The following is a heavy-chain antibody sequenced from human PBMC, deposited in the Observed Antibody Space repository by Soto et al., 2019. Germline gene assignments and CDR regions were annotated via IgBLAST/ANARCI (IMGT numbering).Heavy chain of an antibody. V-gene: IGHV3-30-3*01. J-gene: IGHJ5*02. Sequence: QVRLVESGGGVVQPGRSLRLSCAASGFTFSSYAMHWVRQAPGKGLEWVAVISYDGSNKYYADSVKGRFTISRDNSKNTLYLQMNSLRAEDTAVYYCARDKKWFGELPNWFDPWGQGTLVTVSS. CDR1: GFTFSSYA. D-gene: IGHD3-10*01. CDR3: ARDKKWFGELPNWFDP. CDR2: ISYDGSNK.